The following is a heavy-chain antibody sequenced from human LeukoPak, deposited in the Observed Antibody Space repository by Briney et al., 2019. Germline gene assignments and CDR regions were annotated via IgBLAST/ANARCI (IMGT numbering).Heavy chain of an antibody. CDR2: IYPGDSET. J-gene: IGHJ6*03. D-gene: IGHD2-15*01. Sequence: GESLKISCKGSGYSFTNYWIGWVRQMPGKGLEWMGIIYPGDSETRYSPSFQGRVTISADKSISTAYLQWNSLKASDTAMYYCARRVRGGLSPYYMDVWGKGTTVTVSS. CDR3: ARRVRGGLSPYYMDV. CDR1: GYSFTNYW. V-gene: IGHV5-51*01.